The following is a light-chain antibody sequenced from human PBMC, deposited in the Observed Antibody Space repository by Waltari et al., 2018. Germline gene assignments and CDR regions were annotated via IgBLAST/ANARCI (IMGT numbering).Light chain of an antibody. Sequence: QSALTQPRSVSGSPGQSVTISCTGTSSDIGYYNYVSWYQHYPDKAPKLIIYNINKRHSGVPDRFSGSKSGNTASLTISGLQAEDEADYYCCSYVGSNIYWVFGGGTKLTVL. CDR3: CSYVGSNIYWV. J-gene: IGLJ3*02. V-gene: IGLV2-11*01. CDR2: NIN. CDR1: SSDIGYYNY.